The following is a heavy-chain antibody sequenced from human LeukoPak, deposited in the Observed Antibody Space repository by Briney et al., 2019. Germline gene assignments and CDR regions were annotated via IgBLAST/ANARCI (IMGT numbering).Heavy chain of an antibody. D-gene: IGHD3/OR15-3a*01. CDR1: GVSISSSNSY. CDR3: ARQTGSGLFILP. J-gene: IGHJ4*02. V-gene: IGHV4-39*01. CDR2: IYYSGNT. Sequence: PSETLSLTCTVSGVSISSSNSYWGWVRQPPGKGLEWIGSIYYSGNTYYNASLKSQVSISIDTSKTQFSLRLTSVTAADTAVYYCARQTGSGLFILPGGQGTLVTVSS.